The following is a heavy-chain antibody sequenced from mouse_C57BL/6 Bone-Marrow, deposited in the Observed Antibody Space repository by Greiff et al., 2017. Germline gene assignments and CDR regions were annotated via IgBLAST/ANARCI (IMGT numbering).Heavy chain of an antibody. CDR2: SRNKANDYTT. V-gene: IGHV7-1*01. CDR1: GFTFSDFY. J-gene: IGHJ4*01. D-gene: IGHD1-1*01. Sequence: EVQGVESGGGLVQSGRSLRLSCATSGFTFSDFYMEWVRQAPGKGLEWIAASRNKANDYTTEYSASVKGRFIVSRDTSQSILYLQMNALRAEDTAIYYCARDAYGGEAMDYWGQGTSVTVSS. CDR3: ARDAYGGEAMDY.